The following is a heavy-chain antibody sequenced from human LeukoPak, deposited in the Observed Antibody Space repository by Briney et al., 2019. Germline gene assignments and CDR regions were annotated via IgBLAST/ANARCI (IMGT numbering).Heavy chain of an antibody. V-gene: IGHV4-39*01. J-gene: IGHJ5*02. Sequence: PSETLSLTCTVSGGSISSSNYYWGWIRQPPGKGLEWIGGMYYSGTTYYNASLKSRVTISVDTSKNQFSLKVSSVTATDTAVYYCVRWQPANWFGPWGQGTLVTVSS. D-gene: IGHD5-12*01. CDR2: MYYSGTT. CDR1: GGSISSSNYY. CDR3: VRWQPANWFGP.